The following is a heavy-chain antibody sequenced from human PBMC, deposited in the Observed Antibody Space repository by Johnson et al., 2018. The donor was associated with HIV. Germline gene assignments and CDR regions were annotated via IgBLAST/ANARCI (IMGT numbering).Heavy chain of an antibody. D-gene: IGHD1-14*01. J-gene: IGHJ3*02. CDR2: IYSGGST. V-gene: IGHV3-NL1*01. CDR1: GFTFDDYA. CDR3: ARESTEAFDI. Sequence: QVQLVESGGGLVQPGRSLRLSCAASGFTFDDYAMHWVRQAPGKGLEWVSVIYSGGSTYYADSVKGRFTISRDNSKNTLYLQMNSLRAEDTAVYYCARESTEAFDIWGQGTMVTVSS.